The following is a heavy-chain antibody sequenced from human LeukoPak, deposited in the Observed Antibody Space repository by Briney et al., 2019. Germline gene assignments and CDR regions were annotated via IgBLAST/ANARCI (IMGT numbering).Heavy chain of an antibody. Sequence: GGSLRLSCAASGFTFSSYAMSWVRQAPGKGLEWVAGISGSGGSTYYADSVKGRFTISRDNSKNTLYLQMNRLRAEDTAVYYCAKSSRWPTLYYFDYWGQGTLVTVSS. J-gene: IGHJ4*02. CDR2: ISGSGGST. V-gene: IGHV3-23*01. CDR1: GFTFSSYA. D-gene: IGHD6-13*01. CDR3: AKSSRWPTLYYFDY.